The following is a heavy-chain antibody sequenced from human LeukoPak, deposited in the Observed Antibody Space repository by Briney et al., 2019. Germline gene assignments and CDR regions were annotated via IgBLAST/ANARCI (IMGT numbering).Heavy chain of an antibody. CDR2: ISWNSGSI. CDR3: ARRVRGNNFWSGYPNWFDP. D-gene: IGHD3-3*01. V-gene: IGHV3-9*01. J-gene: IGHJ5*02. Sequence: PGGSLRLSCAASGFTFDDYAMHWVRQAPGKGLEWVSGISWNSGSIGYVDSVKGRFTISRDNAKNSLYLQMNSLRAEDTAVYYCARRVRGNNFWSGYPNWFDPWGQGTLVTVSS. CDR1: GFTFDDYA.